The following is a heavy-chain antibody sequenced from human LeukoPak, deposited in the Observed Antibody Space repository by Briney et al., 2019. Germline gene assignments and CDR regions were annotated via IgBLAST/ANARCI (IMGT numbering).Heavy chain of an antibody. J-gene: IGHJ3*02. Sequence: TGGSLRLSCAASGFIFSSYAMSWVRQAPGKGLEWVSAISGSGGSTYYADSVKGRFTISRDNSKNTLYLQMNSLRAEDTAVYYCAKGPGEYGAFDIWGQGTMVTVSS. CDR2: ISGSGGST. CDR3: AKGPGEYGAFDI. D-gene: IGHD3-10*01. CDR1: GFIFSSYA. V-gene: IGHV3-23*01.